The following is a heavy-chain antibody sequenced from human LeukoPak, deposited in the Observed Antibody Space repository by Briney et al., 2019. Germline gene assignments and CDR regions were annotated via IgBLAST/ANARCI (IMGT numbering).Heavy chain of an antibody. CDR3: AGLIRPGWFDP. CDR2: IYYSGST. Sequence: SETLSLTCTVSGYSISSGYYWGWIRQPPGKGLEWIANIYYSGSTYYNPSLKSRVTISVDTSKNQFSLKLNSVTAADTAVYYCAGLIRPGWFDPWGQGTLVTVSS. V-gene: IGHV4-38-2*02. J-gene: IGHJ5*02. CDR1: GYSISSGYY. D-gene: IGHD1-14*01.